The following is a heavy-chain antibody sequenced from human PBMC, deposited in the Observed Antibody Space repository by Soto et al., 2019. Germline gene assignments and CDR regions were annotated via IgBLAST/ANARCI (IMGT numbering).Heavy chain of an antibody. Sequence: QVQLVQSGAEVKKPGSSVKVSCKASGGTFSSYTISWLRQAPGQGLEWIGGIIPIFETANSTQKFQGRVTRTADKSTGTAYMELRTLRVEATAIYYCARGGRFLEWFAADWWGQGTLVTVSS. V-gene: IGHV1-69*06. CDR3: ARGGRFLEWFAADW. CDR2: IIPIFETA. D-gene: IGHD3-3*01. J-gene: IGHJ4*02. CDR1: GGTFSSYT.